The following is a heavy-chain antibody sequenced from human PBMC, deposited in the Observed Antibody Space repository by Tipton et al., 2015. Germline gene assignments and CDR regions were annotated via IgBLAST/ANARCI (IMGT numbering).Heavy chain of an antibody. CDR1: AYSISSDYY. CDR3: ACQDYDSLTRDYQTVDY. V-gene: IGHV4-38-2*01. Sequence: TLSLTCAVSAYSISSDYYWGWIRQPPGKGLEWIGYISYSETSHYNPSLKSRVTTSRDTSKNQFSLKLTSVTAADTAVYYCACQDYDSLTRDYQTVDYWGQGTLVTVSS. J-gene: IGHJ4*02. D-gene: IGHD3-9*01. CDR2: ISYSETS.